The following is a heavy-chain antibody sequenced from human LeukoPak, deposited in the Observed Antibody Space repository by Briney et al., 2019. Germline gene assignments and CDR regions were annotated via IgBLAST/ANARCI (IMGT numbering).Heavy chain of an antibody. CDR3: ARTSGRSSWYSYYYYGMDV. J-gene: IGHJ6*02. CDR1: GFTFSSYW. Sequence: GGSLRLSCAASGFTFSSYWMSWVRQAPGKGLEWVAKIKQDGSEKYYVDSVKGRFTISRDNAKNSLYLQMNSLRAEDTAVYYCARTSGRSSWYSYYYYGMDVWGQGTTVTVSS. CDR2: IKQDGSEK. V-gene: IGHV3-7*01. D-gene: IGHD6-13*01.